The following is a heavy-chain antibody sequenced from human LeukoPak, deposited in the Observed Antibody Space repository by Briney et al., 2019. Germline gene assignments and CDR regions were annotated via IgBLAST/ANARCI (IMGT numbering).Heavy chain of an antibody. Sequence: WRSLRLSCAASGFTFSSYGMHWVRQAPGKGLEWVAVIWYDGSNKYYADSVKGRFTISRDNSKNTLYLQMNSLRAEDTAVYYCAKDAHYYDSSGYLDYWGQGTLVTVSS. V-gene: IGHV3-33*06. D-gene: IGHD3-22*01. CDR2: IWYDGSNK. J-gene: IGHJ4*02. CDR1: GFTFSSYG. CDR3: AKDAHYYDSSGYLDY.